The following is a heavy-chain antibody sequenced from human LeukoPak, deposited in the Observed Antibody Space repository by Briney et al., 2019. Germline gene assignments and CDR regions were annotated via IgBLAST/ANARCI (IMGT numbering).Heavy chain of an antibody. Sequence: SETLSLTCAVYGGSFSGYYWSWIRQPPGKGLEWIGEINHSGSTNYNPSLKSRVTTSVDTSKNQFSLKLSSVTAADTAVYYCARAGYDFWSGYSNQIDYWGQGTLVTVSS. CDR2: INHSGST. CDR3: ARAGYDFWSGYSNQIDY. V-gene: IGHV4-34*01. J-gene: IGHJ4*02. D-gene: IGHD3-3*01. CDR1: GGSFSGYY.